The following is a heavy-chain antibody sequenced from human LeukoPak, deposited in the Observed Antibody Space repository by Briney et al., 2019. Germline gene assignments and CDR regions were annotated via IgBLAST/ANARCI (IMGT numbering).Heavy chain of an antibody. V-gene: IGHV3-30*04. Sequence: GGSLRLSCTASGFTFSHSAMHWVRQAPGKGLEWVAVISYDGSQKYYADSVKGRFTNSRDNSKNLLSLQLNNLRPEDTALYYCARERVGESTTWYDLGYYYHGLDVWGQGTTVIVSS. CDR1: GFTFSHSA. CDR2: ISYDGSQK. J-gene: IGHJ6*02. CDR3: ARERVGESTTWYDLGYYYHGLDV. D-gene: IGHD3-10*01.